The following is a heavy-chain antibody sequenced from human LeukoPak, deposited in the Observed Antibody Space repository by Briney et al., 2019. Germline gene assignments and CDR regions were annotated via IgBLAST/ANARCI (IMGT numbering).Heavy chain of an antibody. D-gene: IGHD2-15*01. Sequence: GSLRLSCAASGFTFSSYSMNWVRQAPGKGLEWVSSISSSSSYIYYADSVKGRFTISRDNSKNTLYLQMNSLRAEDTAVYYCATLPRYCSGGSCSDYWGQGTLVTVSS. J-gene: IGHJ4*02. CDR1: GFTFSSYS. CDR3: ATLPRYCSGGSCSDY. V-gene: IGHV3-21*04. CDR2: ISSSSSYI.